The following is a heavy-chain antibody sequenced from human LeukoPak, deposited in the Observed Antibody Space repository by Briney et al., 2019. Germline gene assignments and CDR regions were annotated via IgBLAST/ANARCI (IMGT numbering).Heavy chain of an antibody. CDR3: GEAPRYNTSATYWDYFEN. CDR1: GFTFDDFA. CDR2: ISWNSDTT. D-gene: IGHD3-10*01. V-gene: IGHV3-9*01. Sequence: GGSLRLSCAASGFTFDDFAMHWVRQSPGKGLEWVSGISWNSDTTAYADSVKGRFTISRDNANNSLYLLMNSLRSEDTAFYYCGEAPRYNTSATYWDYFENWGQGSLVTVSS. J-gene: IGHJ4*02.